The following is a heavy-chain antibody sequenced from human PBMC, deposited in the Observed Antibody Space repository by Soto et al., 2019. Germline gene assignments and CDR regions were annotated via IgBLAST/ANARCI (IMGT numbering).Heavy chain of an antibody. J-gene: IGHJ6*02. CDR1: GGTFSSYA. Sequence: QVQLVQSGAEVKKPGSSVKVSCKASGGTFSSYAISWVRQAPGQGLEWMGGIIPIFGTANYAQKFQGRVTITADESTSTAYMELSSLRSEDTAVYYCARCLGAEGYYYYYGMDVWGQGTTVTVSS. V-gene: IGHV1-69*01. CDR3: ARCLGAEGYYYYYGMDV. CDR2: IIPIFGTA.